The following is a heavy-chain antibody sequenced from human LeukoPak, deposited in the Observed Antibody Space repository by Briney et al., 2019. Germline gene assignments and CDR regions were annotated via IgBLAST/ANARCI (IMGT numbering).Heavy chain of an antibody. CDR2: INYSGNT. CDR1: GGSISSSSYY. V-gene: IGHV4-39*01. D-gene: IGHD2-8*01. CDR3: ARHRYGTFDY. J-gene: IGHJ4*02. Sequence: KPSETLSLTCTVSGGSISSSSYYWGWIRQPPGKGLEWIGSINYSGNTYYNPSLKNRVTMSVDTSKNQLSLKLSSVTATDTAVYYCARHRYGTFDYWGQGTLVTVSS.